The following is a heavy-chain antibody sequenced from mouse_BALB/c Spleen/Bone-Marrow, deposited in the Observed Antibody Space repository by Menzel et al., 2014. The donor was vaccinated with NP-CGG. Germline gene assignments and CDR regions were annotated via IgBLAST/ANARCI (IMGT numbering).Heavy chain of an antibody. Sequence: DVMLVESGGGLVQPGGSRKLSCAASGFTFSSFAMHWVRQAPEKGLEWVAYISSGSSTIYYADTVMGRFTISRDNPKNTLFLQRTSLRSEDAAMYYCARSGSSSVYFDYWGQGTTLTVSS. CDR2: ISSGSSTI. J-gene: IGHJ2*01. D-gene: IGHD1-1*01. CDR1: GFTFSSFA. CDR3: ARSGSSSVYFDY. V-gene: IGHV5-17*02.